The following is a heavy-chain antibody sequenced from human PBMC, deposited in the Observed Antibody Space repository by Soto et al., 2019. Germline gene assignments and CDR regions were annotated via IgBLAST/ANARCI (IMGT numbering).Heavy chain of an antibody. J-gene: IGHJ6*02. V-gene: IGHV4-39*01. CDR2: IYYSGST. Sequence: QLQLQESGPGLVKPSETLSLTCTVSGGSIRSSLYYWGWIRQPPWKGLELIGSIYYSGSTYYNPSLKSRVTISVNTSKNQFSLKLSSVTAADTAVYYCARLRRHNDYCMAVWGQGTTVTVS. D-gene: IGHD1-1*01. CDR3: ARLRRHNDYCMAV. CDR1: GGSIRSSLYY.